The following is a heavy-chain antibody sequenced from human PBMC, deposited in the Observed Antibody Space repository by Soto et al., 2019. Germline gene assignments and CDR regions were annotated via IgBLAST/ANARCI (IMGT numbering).Heavy chain of an antibody. CDR1: GGSISSGCYY. J-gene: IGHJ5*02. CDR2: IYYSGST. D-gene: IGHD4-4*01. V-gene: IGHV4-31*03. Sequence: SETLSLTSPVSGGSISSGCYYRSWIRQHPGKGLEWIGYIYYSGSTYYNPSLKSRVTISVDTSKNQFSLKLSSVTAADTAVYYCARAVDSNYVWFDPWGQGTLVTVSS. CDR3: ARAVDSNYVWFDP.